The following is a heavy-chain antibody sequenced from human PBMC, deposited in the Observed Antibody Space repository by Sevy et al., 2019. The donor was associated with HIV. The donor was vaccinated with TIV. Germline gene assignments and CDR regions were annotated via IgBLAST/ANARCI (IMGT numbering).Heavy chain of an antibody. CDR2: MASTGVKT. D-gene: IGHD3-10*01. CDR1: GFSFRDSA. CDR3: ARGWPITF. V-gene: IGHV3-23*01. Sequence: GGSLRLSCAASGFSFRDSAMNWVRQAPGKGLEWVSTMASTGVKTFYANSVKVRFTISRDPSMSTLYLQMTSLRAEDTALYYCARGWPITFWGQGTQVTVSS. J-gene: IGHJ4*02.